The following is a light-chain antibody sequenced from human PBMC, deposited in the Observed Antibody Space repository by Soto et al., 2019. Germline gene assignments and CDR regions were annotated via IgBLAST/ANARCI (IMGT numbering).Light chain of an antibody. J-gene: IGKJ2*01. CDR1: QSISSW. CDR3: QQYNSYPLMYT. Sequence: DIQMTQSPSTLSASLGDRVTITCRASQSISSWLAWYQQKPGKAPKLLIYKASSLESGVPSRFSGSGSGTEFTLTISSLQPDDFATYYCQQYNSYPLMYTFGQGTKLEIK. V-gene: IGKV1-5*03. CDR2: KAS.